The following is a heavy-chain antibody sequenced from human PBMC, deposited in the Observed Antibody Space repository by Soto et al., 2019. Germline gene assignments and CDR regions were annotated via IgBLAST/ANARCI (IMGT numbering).Heavy chain of an antibody. J-gene: IGHJ4*02. CDR1: GGSLGSSGYY. Sequence: SETLSLTCTVSGGSLGSSGYYWSWIRQSPGKGLEWIGNIYYSGNTFYNPSLKSRVTISVDTSKNQIYLHLSAVTAADTAIFYCASIAAPGTTHFDFWGQGXLVTVYS. V-gene: IGHV4-39*01. CDR2: IYYSGNT. CDR3: ASIAAPGTTHFDF. D-gene: IGHD6-13*01.